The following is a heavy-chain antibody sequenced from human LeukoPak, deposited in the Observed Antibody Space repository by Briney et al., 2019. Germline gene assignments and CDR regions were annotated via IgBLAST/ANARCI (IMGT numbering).Heavy chain of an antibody. D-gene: IGHD2-2*01. CDR2: ISSGGTT. CDR1: GDSITSYY. CDR3: ERGGYYCSSASCYAWFDP. Sequence: SETLSLTCTVSGDSITSYYWSWIRQPAGKALEWIGRISSGGTTKYIPSLSSRVTMSVDPSKNQFSLKLNSVTAADTAVHYCERGGYYCSSASCYAWFDPWGQGTLVTVSS. V-gene: IGHV4-4*07. J-gene: IGHJ5*02.